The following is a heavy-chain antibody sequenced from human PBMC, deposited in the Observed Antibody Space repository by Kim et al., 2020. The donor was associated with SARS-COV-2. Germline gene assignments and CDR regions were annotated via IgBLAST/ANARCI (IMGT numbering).Heavy chain of an antibody. J-gene: IGHJ2*01. D-gene: IGHD3-10*01. CDR2: STI. Sequence: STIYYADSVKGRFTISRDNAKNSVFLQMNSLRAEDTAVYYCARATMVLRFGGRGTLVTVSS. CDR3: ARATMVLRF. V-gene: IGHV3-48*03.